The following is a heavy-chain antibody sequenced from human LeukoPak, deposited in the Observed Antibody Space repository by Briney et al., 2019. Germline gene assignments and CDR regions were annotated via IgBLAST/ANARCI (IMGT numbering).Heavy chain of an antibody. Sequence: GESLKISCKGSGYSFTSYWIGWVRQMPGKGLEWMGIIYPGDSDTRYSPSFQGQVTISADKSISTAYLQWSSLKASDTAMYYCASSRITIFGLVIVGAFDIWGQGTMVTVSS. V-gene: IGHV5-51*01. J-gene: IGHJ3*02. CDR1: GYSFTSYW. D-gene: IGHD3-3*01. CDR3: ASSRITIFGLVIVGAFDI. CDR2: IYPGDSDT.